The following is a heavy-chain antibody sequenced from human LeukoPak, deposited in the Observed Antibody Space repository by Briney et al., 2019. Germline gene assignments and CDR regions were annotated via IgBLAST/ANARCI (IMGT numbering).Heavy chain of an antibody. CDR1: GTSVISYY. CDR3: ARMTTGHDY. CDR2: INHSGYT. J-gene: IGHJ4*02. Sequence: SETLSLTCAVSGTSVISYYWSWIRQSPEKGLEWIGEINHSGYTNNNPSLKSRVTMSIDTSNNRFSLRLSSVTAADTAVYFCARMTTGHDYWGQGILVTVSS. D-gene: IGHD4-17*01. V-gene: IGHV4-34*01.